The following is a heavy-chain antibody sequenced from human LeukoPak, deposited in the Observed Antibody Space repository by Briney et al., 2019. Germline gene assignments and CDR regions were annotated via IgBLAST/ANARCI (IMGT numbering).Heavy chain of an antibody. CDR2: IYYSGST. V-gene: IGHV4-34*01. Sequence: PSETLSLTCAVYGGSFSVYYWKWIRQSPGKGLEWIGSIYYSGSTYYNPSLKSRVTISVDTSKNHSSLRLSSVTAADTAVYYCARDFWSDHSWFDPWGQGTLVTVSS. CDR3: ARDFWSDHSWFDP. D-gene: IGHD3-3*01. J-gene: IGHJ5*02. CDR1: GGSFSVYY.